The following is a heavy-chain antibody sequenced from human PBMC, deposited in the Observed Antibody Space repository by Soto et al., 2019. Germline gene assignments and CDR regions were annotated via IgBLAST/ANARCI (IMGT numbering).Heavy chain of an antibody. V-gene: IGHV5-51*01. CDR2: IYPGDSDT. CDR3: ARHEVSPGGAFWFDP. D-gene: IGHD3-16*01. J-gene: IGHJ5*02. CDR1: GYSFTTYW. Sequence: PGESLKISCKGSGYSFTTYWIGWVRQMPGKGLEWMGIIYPGDSDTRYSPSFQGQVTISADKSISTAYLQWSSLKASDTAMYYCARHEVSPGGAFWFDPWGQGTLVTVSS.